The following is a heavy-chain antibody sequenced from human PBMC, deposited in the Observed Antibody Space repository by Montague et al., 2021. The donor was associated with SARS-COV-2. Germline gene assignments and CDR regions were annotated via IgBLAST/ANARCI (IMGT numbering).Heavy chain of an antibody. V-gene: IGHV4-39*01. CDR2: IYYSGST. D-gene: IGHD2-2*01. CDR1: GGSISSSSYY. J-gene: IGHJ6*02. Sequence: SETLSLTCTVSGGSISSSSYYWGWIRQPPGKGLEWIGSIYYSGSTYYNPSLKSRVTISVDTSKNRFSLKLSSVTAADTAVYYCASALGYCSSTSCYSVYGMDVWGQGTTVTVSS. CDR3: ASALGYCSSTSCYSVYGMDV.